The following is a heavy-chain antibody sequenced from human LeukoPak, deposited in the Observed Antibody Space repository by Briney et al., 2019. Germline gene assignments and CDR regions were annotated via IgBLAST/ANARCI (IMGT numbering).Heavy chain of an antibody. D-gene: IGHD4-23*01. J-gene: IGHJ4*02. CDR2: LNPNSGGT. CDR1: GYTFSGYY. CDR3: ARMRDLVGTSPLGY. Sequence: ASAKVSCKASGYTFSGYYIHWVRQAPGQGLEWMGWLNPNSGGTNYAQKFLGRVTMTSDTSITTAYMELSSLRSEDTAVYYCARMRDLVGTSPLGYWGQGTLVTVSS. V-gene: IGHV1-2*02.